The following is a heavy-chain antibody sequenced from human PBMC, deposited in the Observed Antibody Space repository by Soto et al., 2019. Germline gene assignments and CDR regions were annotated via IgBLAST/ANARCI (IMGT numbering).Heavy chain of an antibody. CDR1: GYSFTSYW. Sequence: GESLKISCKGPGYSFTSYWISWVRQMPGKGLEWMGRIDPSDSYTNYSPSFQGHVTISADKSISTAYLQWSSLKASDTAMYYCAITGTPTAPVWFDPWGQGTLVTVSS. D-gene: IGHD1-7*01. CDR2: IDPSDSYT. V-gene: IGHV5-10-1*01. CDR3: AITGTPTAPVWFDP. J-gene: IGHJ5*02.